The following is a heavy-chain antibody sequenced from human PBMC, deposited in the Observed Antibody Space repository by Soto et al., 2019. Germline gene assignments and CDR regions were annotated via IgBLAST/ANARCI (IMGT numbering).Heavy chain of an antibody. CDR3: AMGDYVGDYYYGMDV. J-gene: IGHJ6*02. V-gene: IGHV1-18*01. Sequence: ASVKVSCKASGYTFTSYGISWGRQAPGAGLEGMGWNSAYNRNTNYPQKLQGRLTMTPEQATSTAYLELRSLRSDDTAVYYWAMGDYVGDYYYGMDVWGQGTTVTVSS. CDR1: GYTFTSYG. D-gene: IGHD3-16*01. CDR2: NSAYNRNT.